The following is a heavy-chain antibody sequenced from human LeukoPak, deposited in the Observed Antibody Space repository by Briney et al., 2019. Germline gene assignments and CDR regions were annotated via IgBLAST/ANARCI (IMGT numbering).Heavy chain of an antibody. CDR2: IKQDGSEK. J-gene: IGHJ4*02. V-gene: IGHV3-7*03. CDR3: ARDGFVGAADY. CDR1: EFIFSGYW. D-gene: IGHD6-13*01. Sequence: GGSLRLSCAAYEFIFSGYWMNWVRQAPGKGLEWVANIKQDGSEKQYVDSVRGRFTISRDNAKNSLYLLMNSLRVEDTAVYYCARDGFVGAADYWGQGTLVTVSS.